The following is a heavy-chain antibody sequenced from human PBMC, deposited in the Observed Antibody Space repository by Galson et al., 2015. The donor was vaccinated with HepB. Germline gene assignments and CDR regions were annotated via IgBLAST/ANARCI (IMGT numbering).Heavy chain of an antibody. J-gene: IGHJ4*02. CDR2: ISYDGSNK. CDR3: ARDSTVTTRAKPVDY. CDR1: GFTFSSYA. V-gene: IGHV3-30-3*01. D-gene: IGHD4-17*01. Sequence: SLRLSCSASGFTFSSYAMHWVRQAPGKGLEWVAVISYDGSNKYYADSVKGRFTISRDNSKNTLYLQMNSLRAEDTAVYYCARDSTVTTRAKPVDYWGQGTLVTVSS.